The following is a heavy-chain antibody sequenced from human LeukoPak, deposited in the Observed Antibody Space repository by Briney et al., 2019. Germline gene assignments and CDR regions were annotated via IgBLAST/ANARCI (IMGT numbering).Heavy chain of an antibody. CDR2: IYYSGST. J-gene: IGHJ4*02. Sequence: PSETLSLTCTVSGGSISGSSYYWGWIRQPPGKGLEWIGSIYYSGSTYYNPSLKSRVTISVDTSKNQFSLKLNSVTAADTAVYYCAREGSAARSPYFDYWGQGTLVTVSS. D-gene: IGHD6-13*01. CDR1: GGSISGSSYY. CDR3: AREGSAARSPYFDY. V-gene: IGHV4-39*07.